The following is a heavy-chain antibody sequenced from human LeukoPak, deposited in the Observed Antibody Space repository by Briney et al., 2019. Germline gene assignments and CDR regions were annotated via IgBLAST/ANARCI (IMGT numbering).Heavy chain of an antibody. Sequence: ASVKVSCKASGYTFTGYYMHWVRQAPGQGLEWMGWINPNSGGTNYAQEFQGRVTMTRDTSISTAYMELSRLRSDDTAVYYCARESTNGVLFDYWGQGTLVTVSS. CDR3: ARESTNGVLFDY. CDR2: INPNSGGT. J-gene: IGHJ4*02. V-gene: IGHV1-2*02. CDR1: GYTFTGYY. D-gene: IGHD2-8*01.